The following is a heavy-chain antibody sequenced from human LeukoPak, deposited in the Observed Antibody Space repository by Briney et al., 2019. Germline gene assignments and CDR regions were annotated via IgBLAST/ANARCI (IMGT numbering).Heavy chain of an antibody. Sequence: SGTLSLTCTVSGGSISSSSYYWGWIRQPPGKGLEWIGSIYYSGSTYYNPSLKSRVTISVDTSKNQFSLKLSSVTAADTAVYYCARDLNYGDYAVVEPFMDVWGKGTTVTVSS. V-gene: IGHV4-39*07. J-gene: IGHJ6*03. D-gene: IGHD4-17*01. CDR2: IYYSGST. CDR1: GGSISSSSYY. CDR3: ARDLNYGDYAVVEPFMDV.